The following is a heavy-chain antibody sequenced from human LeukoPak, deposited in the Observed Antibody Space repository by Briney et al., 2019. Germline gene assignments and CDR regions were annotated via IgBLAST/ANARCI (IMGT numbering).Heavy chain of an antibody. D-gene: IGHD6-13*01. CDR1: GGTFSSYA. CDR2: IIPIFGTA. V-gene: IGHV1-69*06. Sequence: GASVKVSCKASGGTFSSYAISWVRQAPGQGLEWRGGIIPIFGTANYAQKFQGRVTITADKSTSTAYMELSSLRSEDTAVYYCARDRKLAAAGTSGYWGQGTLVTVSS. CDR3: ARDRKLAAAGTSGY. J-gene: IGHJ4*02.